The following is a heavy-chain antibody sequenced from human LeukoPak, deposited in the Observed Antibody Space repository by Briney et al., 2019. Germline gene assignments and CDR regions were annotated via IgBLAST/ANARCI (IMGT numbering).Heavy chain of an antibody. CDR3: AKDGALYDSSVGYFQH. CDR2: ISGSGGST. J-gene: IGHJ1*01. CDR1: GFTFSSYA. D-gene: IGHD3-22*01. V-gene: IGHV3-23*01. Sequence: PGGSLRLSCAASGFTFSSYAMSWVRQAPGKGLEWVSAISGSGGSTYYADSAKGRFTISRDNSKNTLYLQMNSLRAEDTAVYYCAKDGALYDSSVGYFQHWGQGTLVTVSS.